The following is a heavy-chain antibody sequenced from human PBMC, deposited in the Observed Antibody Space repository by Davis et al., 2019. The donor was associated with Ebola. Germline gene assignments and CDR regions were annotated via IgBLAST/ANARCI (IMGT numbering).Heavy chain of an antibody. CDR1: GYTFTSYG. CDR2: ISAYNGNT. CDR3: ARDIGVVAATPFDY. J-gene: IGHJ4*02. Sequence: ASVKVSCKASGYTFTSYGISCVRQAPGQGLEWMGWISAYNGNTNYAQKFQGRVTMTTDTSTSTAYMELRSLRSDDTAVYYCARDIGVVAATPFDYWGQGTLVTVSS. V-gene: IGHV1-18*01. D-gene: IGHD2-15*01.